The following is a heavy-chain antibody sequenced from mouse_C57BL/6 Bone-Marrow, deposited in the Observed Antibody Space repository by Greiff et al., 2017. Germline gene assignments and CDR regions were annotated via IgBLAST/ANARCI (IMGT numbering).Heavy chain of an antibody. CDR1: GYTFTDYY. Sequence: QVQLQQSGPELVKPGASVKISCKASGYTFTDYYINWVKQRPGQGLEWIGWIFPGSGSTYYNEKFKSKDTLTVDKSSSTAYMQLSSLTSEDSAVYYCARLLLDYWGQGTTLTVSS. D-gene: IGHD1-1*01. CDR2: IFPGSGST. CDR3: ARLLLDY. V-gene: IGHV1-75*01. J-gene: IGHJ2*01.